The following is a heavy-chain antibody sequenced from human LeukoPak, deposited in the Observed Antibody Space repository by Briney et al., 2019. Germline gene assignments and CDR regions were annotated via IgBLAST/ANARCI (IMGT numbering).Heavy chain of an antibody. D-gene: IGHD2-8*01. Sequence: GRSLRLSCAASGLTFSSYAMHWVRQAPGKGLEWVAVISYDGSNKYYADSVKGRFTISRDNSKNTLYLQMNSLRAEDTAVYYCARVSYCTNGVCYPDYYYGMDVWGQGTTVTVSS. V-gene: IGHV3-30-3*01. J-gene: IGHJ6*02. CDR3: ARVSYCTNGVCYPDYYYGMDV. CDR1: GLTFSSYA. CDR2: ISYDGSNK.